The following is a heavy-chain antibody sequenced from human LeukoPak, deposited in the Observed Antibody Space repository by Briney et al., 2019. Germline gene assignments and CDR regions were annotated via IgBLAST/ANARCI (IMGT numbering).Heavy chain of an antibody. CDR3: ARDDSSSSHY. V-gene: IGHV4-38-2*02. Sequence: SETLSLTCTVSGYSISSGYYWGWIRPPPGKGLEWIGSIYHSGSTYYNPSLKSRVTISVDTSKNQFSLKLSSVTAADTAVYYCARDDSSSSHYWGQGTLVTVSS. CDR2: IYHSGST. CDR1: GYSISSGYY. J-gene: IGHJ4*02. D-gene: IGHD6-13*01.